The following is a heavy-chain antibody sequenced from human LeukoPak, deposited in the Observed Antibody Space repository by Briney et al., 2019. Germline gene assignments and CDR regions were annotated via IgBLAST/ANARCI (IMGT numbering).Heavy chain of an antibody. Sequence: GGSLRLSCAASGFTFSSYEMNWVRQAPGKGLEWVSYISSSGSTIYYADSVKGRFTISRDNAKNSLSLQMNSLRAEDTAVYYCARDAYYYGSGSYSPKFDYWGQGTLVTVSS. J-gene: IGHJ4*02. CDR3: ARDAYYYGSGSYSPKFDY. CDR1: GFTFSSYE. V-gene: IGHV3-48*03. CDR2: ISSSGSTI. D-gene: IGHD3-10*01.